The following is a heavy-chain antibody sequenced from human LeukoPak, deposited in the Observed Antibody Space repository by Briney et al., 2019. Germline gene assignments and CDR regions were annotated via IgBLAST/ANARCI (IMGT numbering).Heavy chain of an antibody. Sequence: PGGSLRLSCAASGFTFSSYWMTWVRQAPGKGLEWVANIKEDGSERYYVDSVKGRFTISRDNAKNSLYLQMNSLRAEDTALYYCAGGSSWIFGYWGQGTLVTVSS. V-gene: IGHV3-7*01. CDR1: GFTFSSYW. D-gene: IGHD6-13*01. CDR3: AGGSSWIFGY. CDR2: IKEDGSER. J-gene: IGHJ4*02.